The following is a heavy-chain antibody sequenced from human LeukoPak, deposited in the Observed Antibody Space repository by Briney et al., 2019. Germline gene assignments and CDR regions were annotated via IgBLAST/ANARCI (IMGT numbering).Heavy chain of an antibody. V-gene: IGHV3-7*01. CDR3: AKGYYGSGIYYRPFFDY. CDR2: IKQDGSET. CDR1: GFAFSDYW. Sequence: GGSLRLSCAASGFAFSDYWMTWVRQAPGKGLEWVANIKQDGSETYYVDSVKGRFTISRDNAKNSLYLQMNSLRAEDTAVYYCAKGYYGSGIYYRPFFDYWGQGTLVTVSS. J-gene: IGHJ4*02. D-gene: IGHD3-10*01.